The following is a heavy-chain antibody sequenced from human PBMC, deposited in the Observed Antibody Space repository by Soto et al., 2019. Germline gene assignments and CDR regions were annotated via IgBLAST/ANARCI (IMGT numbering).Heavy chain of an antibody. CDR3: XXXXXXXXYYEGDAXDI. J-gene: IGHJ3*02. D-gene: IGHD3-22*01. CDR1: GGTFSSYA. V-gene: IGHV1-69*01. CDR2: IIPIFGTA. Sequence: QVQLVQSGAEVKKPGSSVKVSCKASGGTFSSYAISWVRQAPGQGLEWMGGIIPIFGTANYAQKFQGRVTITADESTSTAYMELSSLRSEDTAVYXXXXXXXXXXYYEGDAXDIWGQGTMVTXXX.